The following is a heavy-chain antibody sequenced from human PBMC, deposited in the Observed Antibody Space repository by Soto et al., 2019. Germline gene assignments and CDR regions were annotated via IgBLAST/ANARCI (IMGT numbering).Heavy chain of an antibody. CDR1: GFTFNSYG. CDR3: AKNRGTPFYFDY. D-gene: IGHD3-16*01. Sequence: EVQLLESGGGLVQPGGSLRLSCAASGFTFNSYGMSWVRHAPGKGLEWVSAISGSGGNTFYADSVKGRFTISRDNSKNTLYLQLNSLRAEATAVYFCAKNRGTPFYFDYWGQGTLVTVSS. J-gene: IGHJ4*02. CDR2: ISGSGGNT. V-gene: IGHV3-23*01.